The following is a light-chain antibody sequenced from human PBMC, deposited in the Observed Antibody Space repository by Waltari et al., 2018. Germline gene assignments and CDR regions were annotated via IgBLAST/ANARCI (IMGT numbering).Light chain of an antibody. CDR1: QSISSW. CDR3: QQYNSYPTT. Sequence: DIQMTQSPSTLSASVGDRVTITCRASQSISSWLAWYQQKPGKAPKLLIYKASSLESGVPSRFSDSGSGTEFTLTISSLQPDDFATYYCQQYNSYPTTFGGGTKVEIK. J-gene: IGKJ4*01. V-gene: IGKV1-5*03. CDR2: KAS.